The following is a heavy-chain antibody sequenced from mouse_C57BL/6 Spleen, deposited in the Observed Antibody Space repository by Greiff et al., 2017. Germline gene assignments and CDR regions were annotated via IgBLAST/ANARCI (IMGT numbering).Heavy chain of an antibody. CDR1: GYTFTEYT. CDR2: FYPGSGSI. Sequence: VQLQQSGAELVKPGASVKLSCKASGYTFTEYTIHWVKQRPGQGLEWIGWFYPGSGSIKYNEKFKDKATLPADKSSSTVYMELSRLTSDNSAVYFCARRLYSSNSEGFDYWGQGTTLTVSS. CDR3: ARRLYSSNSEGFDY. J-gene: IGHJ2*01. D-gene: IGHD2-5*01. V-gene: IGHV1-62-2*01.